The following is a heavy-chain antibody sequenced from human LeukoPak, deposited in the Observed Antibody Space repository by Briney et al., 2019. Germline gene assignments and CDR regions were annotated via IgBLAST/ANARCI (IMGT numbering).Heavy chain of an antibody. V-gene: IGHV4-31*03. CDR1: GGSISSGGYY. CDR2: IYYSGST. D-gene: IGHD3-3*01. J-gene: IGHJ5*02. Sequence: PSETLSLTCTVSGGSISSGGYYWSWIRQHPGTGLEWIGYIYYSGSTYYNPSLKSRVTISVDTSKNQFSLKLSSVTAADTAVYYCARDSRGSGYLNWFDPWGQGTLVTVSS. CDR3: ARDSRGSGYLNWFDP.